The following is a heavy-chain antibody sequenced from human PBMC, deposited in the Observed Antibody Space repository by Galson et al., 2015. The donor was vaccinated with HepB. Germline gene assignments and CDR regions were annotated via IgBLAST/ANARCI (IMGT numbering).Heavy chain of an antibody. V-gene: IGHV3-73*01. CDR3: ARDGGPAAPYGMDV. J-gene: IGHJ6*02. Sequence: SLRLSCAGSGFTFSGSTIHWVRQTSGKGLEWVGRIETKGSNYATAYVASVKGRFTISRDDSKNTAYLQMHSLRTEDTAVYYCARDGGPAAPYGMDVWGQGTTVTVSS. CDR1: GFTFSGST. D-gene: IGHD6-13*01. CDR2: IETKGSNYAT.